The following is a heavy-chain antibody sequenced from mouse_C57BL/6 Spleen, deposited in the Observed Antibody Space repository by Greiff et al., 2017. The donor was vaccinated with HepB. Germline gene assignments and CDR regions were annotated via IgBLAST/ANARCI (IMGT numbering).Heavy chain of an antibody. CDR2: IYPGDGDT. CDR1: GYAFRSSW. J-gene: IGHJ3*01. CDR3: AKGSAQANAWFAY. D-gene: IGHD3-2*02. V-gene: IGHV1-82*01. Sequence: QVQLQQSGPELVKPGASVKISCKASGYAFRSSWMNWVKQRPGKGLEWIGRIYPGDGDTNYNGKFKGKATLTADKSSSTAYMQLSSLTSEDSAVYFCAKGSAQANAWFAYWGQGTLVTVSA.